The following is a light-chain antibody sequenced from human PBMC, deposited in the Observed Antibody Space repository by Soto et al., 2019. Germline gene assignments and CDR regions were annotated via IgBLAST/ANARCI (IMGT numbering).Light chain of an antibody. Sequence: SVLTQPPSASGSPGQSVAISCTGTSSDVGGYNYVSWYQQHPGKAPKLMIYEVNKRPSGVPDRFSGSKSGNTASLTVSGLQAEDEAVYYCSSYAGSSNVFGTGTKVTVL. J-gene: IGLJ1*01. CDR1: SSDVGGYNY. V-gene: IGLV2-8*01. CDR3: SSYAGSSNV. CDR2: EVN.